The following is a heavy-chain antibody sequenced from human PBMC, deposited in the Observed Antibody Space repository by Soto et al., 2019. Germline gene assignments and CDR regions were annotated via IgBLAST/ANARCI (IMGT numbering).Heavy chain of an antibody. D-gene: IGHD6-6*01. CDR3: ARGHARFPPSSSLLGY. Sequence: ASVKVSCKASGYTFTSYDINWVRQATGQGLEWMGWMNPNSGNTGYAQKFQGRVTMTRNTSISTAYMELSSLRSEDTAVYYCARGHARFPPSSSLLGYWGQGTLVTVSS. J-gene: IGHJ4*02. CDR2: MNPNSGNT. CDR1: GYTFTSYD. V-gene: IGHV1-8*01.